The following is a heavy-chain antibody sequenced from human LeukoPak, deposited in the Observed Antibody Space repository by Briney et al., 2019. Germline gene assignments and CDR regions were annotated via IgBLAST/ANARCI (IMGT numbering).Heavy chain of an antibody. J-gene: IGHJ6*02. V-gene: IGHV1-18*04. CDR2: ISAYNGNT. D-gene: IGHD2-15*01. CDR3: ARIPLGYCSGGSWGCLGYGMDV. Sequence: GASVKVSCKASGYTFTGYYMHWVRQAPGQGLEWVGWISAYNGNTNYAQKLQGRVTMTTDTSTSTAYMELRSLRSDDTAVYYCARIPLGYCSGGSWGCLGYGMDVWGQGTTVTVSS. CDR1: GYTFTGYY.